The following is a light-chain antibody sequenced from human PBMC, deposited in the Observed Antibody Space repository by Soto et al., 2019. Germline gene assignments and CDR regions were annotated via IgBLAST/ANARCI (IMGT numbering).Light chain of an antibody. J-gene: IGKJ4*01. CDR2: GAS. CDR3: QQYHNWPPIT. CDR1: RTVSTN. V-gene: IGKV3-15*01. Sequence: EIVMTQSPATLSVSPGERATLSCRASRTVSTNLAWYQQIPGQAPRLLIFGASTRATGIPARFSGRGSGTEFTLTISSLQSEDFAVYYCQQYHNWPPITFGGGTKVDIK.